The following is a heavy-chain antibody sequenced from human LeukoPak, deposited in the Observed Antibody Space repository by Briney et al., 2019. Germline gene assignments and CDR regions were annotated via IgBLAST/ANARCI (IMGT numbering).Heavy chain of an antibody. CDR1: GGSISSYY. CDR3: ARHLSSGWFGSYYYYYGMDV. Sequence: SETLSLTCTVSGGSISSYYWSWIRQPPGKGLEWIGYIYYSGSTNYNPSLKSRVTISVDTSKNQFSLKLSSVTAADTAVYYCARHLSSGWFGSYYYYYGMDVWGQGTTVTVSS. CDR2: IYYSGST. D-gene: IGHD6-19*01. V-gene: IGHV4-59*08. J-gene: IGHJ6*02.